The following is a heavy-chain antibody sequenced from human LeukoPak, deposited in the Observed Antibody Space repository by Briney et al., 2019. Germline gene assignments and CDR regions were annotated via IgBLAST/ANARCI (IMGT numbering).Heavy chain of an antibody. CDR1: GYTFTSYG. V-gene: IGHV1-18*01. D-gene: IGHD5-18*01. CDR2: ISAYNGNI. J-gene: IGHJ3*02. Sequence: ASVKVSCKASGYTFTSYGISWVRQAPGQGLEWMGWISAYNGNINYAQKLQGRVTMTTDTSTSTAYMELRSLRSDDTAVYYCARPLLYSYGYDAFDIWGQGTMVTVSS. CDR3: ARPLLYSYGYDAFDI.